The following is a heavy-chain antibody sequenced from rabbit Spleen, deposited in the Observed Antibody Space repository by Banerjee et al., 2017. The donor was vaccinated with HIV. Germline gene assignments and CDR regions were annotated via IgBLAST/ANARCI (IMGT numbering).Heavy chain of an antibody. V-gene: IGHV1S45*01. J-gene: IGHJ6*01. CDR1: GFSFSSSYY. D-gene: IGHD8-1*01. CDR2: IYGGGSSGT. CDR3: ARDTGSSFSSYGMDL. Sequence: QEQLEESGGGLVKPEGSLTLTCTASGFSFSSSYYMCWVRQAPGKGLEWSACIYGGGSSGTWYASWAKGRFTISKTSSTTMTLQMTSLTVADTATYFCARDTGSSFSSYGMDLWGPGTLVTVS.